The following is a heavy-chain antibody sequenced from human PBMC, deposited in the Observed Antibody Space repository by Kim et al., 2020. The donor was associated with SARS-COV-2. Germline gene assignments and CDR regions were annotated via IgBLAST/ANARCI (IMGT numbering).Heavy chain of an antibody. CDR2: IIPIFGTA. CDR1: GGTFSSYA. J-gene: IGHJ4*02. V-gene: IGHV1-69*13. D-gene: IGHD3-10*01. Sequence: SVKVSCKASGGTFSSYAISWVRQAPGQGLEWMGGIIPIFGTANYAQKFQGRVTITADESTSTAYMELSSLRSEDTAVYYCASAAPGHPIIGNFDYWGQGTLVTVSS. CDR3: ASAAPGHPIIGNFDY.